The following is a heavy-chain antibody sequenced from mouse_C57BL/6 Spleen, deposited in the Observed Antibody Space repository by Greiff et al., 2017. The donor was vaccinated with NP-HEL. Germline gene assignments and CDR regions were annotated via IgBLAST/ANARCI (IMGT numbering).Heavy chain of an antibody. V-gene: IGHV1-59*01. CDR2: IDPSDSYT. CDR3: ARRGYDYAMDY. J-gene: IGHJ4*01. Sequence: QVQLQQPGAELVRPGTSVKLSCKASGYTFTSYWMHWVKQRPGQGLEWIGVIDPSDSYTNYNQKFKGKATLTVDTSSSTAYMELRSLTSEDTAVYYCARRGYDYAMDYWGQGTSVTVSS. CDR1: GYTFTSYW. D-gene: IGHD2-2*01.